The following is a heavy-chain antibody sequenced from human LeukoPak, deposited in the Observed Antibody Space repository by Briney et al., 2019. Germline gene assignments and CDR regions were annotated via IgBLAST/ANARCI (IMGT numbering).Heavy chain of an antibody. Sequence: GGSLRLSCAASGFTFSSFWMSWVRQAPGKGLEWVAIIKQDGSEKYYVDSVRGRFTISRDNAKNSLYLQMSSLRAEDTAVYSCARDQGQNYYDSSGRITAECFHYWGQGTLVTVSS. CDR3: ARDQGQNYYDSSGRITAECFHY. CDR2: IKQDGSEK. V-gene: IGHV3-7*01. J-gene: IGHJ1*01. D-gene: IGHD3-22*01. CDR1: GFTFSSFW.